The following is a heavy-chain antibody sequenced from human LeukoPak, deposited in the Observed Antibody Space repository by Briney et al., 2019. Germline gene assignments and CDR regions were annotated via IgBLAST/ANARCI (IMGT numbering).Heavy chain of an antibody. CDR1: GGSISSGGYY. Sequence: SETLSLTCTVSGGSISSGGYYWSWIRQHPGKGLEWIGYIYYSGSTYYNPSLKSRVTISVDTSKNQFSLKLSSVTAADTAVYYCARRPAYYYGMDVWGQGTTVTVSS. CDR3: ARRPAYYYGMDV. J-gene: IGHJ6*02. V-gene: IGHV4-31*03. CDR2: IYYSGST.